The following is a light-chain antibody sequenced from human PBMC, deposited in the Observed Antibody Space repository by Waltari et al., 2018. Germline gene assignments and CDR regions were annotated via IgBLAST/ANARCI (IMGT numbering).Light chain of an antibody. Sequence: QSALTQPRSVSGSPGQSVTISCTGTSSDVGGYNYVSWYQQHPGKAPKLMVYDVSKRPSGVPDRFSGSKSGHTASLTISGLQAEDEADYYCCSYAGSYTFHWVFGGGTKLTVL. CDR2: DVS. CDR1: SSDVGGYNY. V-gene: IGLV2-11*01. CDR3: CSYAGSYTFHWV. J-gene: IGLJ3*02.